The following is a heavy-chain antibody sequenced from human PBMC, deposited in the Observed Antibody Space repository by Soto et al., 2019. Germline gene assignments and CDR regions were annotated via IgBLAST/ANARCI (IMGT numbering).Heavy chain of an antibody. V-gene: IGHV4-59*01. J-gene: IGHJ4*02. D-gene: IGHD3-9*01. CDR2: IYYSGST. CDR1: GGSISSYY. Sequence: QVQLQESGPGLVKPSETLSLTCTVSGGSISSYYWSWIRQPPGKGLEWIGYIYYSGSTNYHPSLKSRVTISVDTSKNQFSLKLSSVTAADTAVYYCARGGHYYDILTGYYNGGFDYWGQGTLVTVSS. CDR3: ARGGHYYDILTGYYNGGFDY.